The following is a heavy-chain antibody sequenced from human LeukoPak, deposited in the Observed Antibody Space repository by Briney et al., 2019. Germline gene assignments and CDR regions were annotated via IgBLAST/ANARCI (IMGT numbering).Heavy chain of an antibody. D-gene: IGHD4-17*01. V-gene: IGHV3-23*01. Sequence: PGGSLRLSCAASGFTFSSYAMSWVRQAPGKGLEWVSAISGSGGSTYYADSVKGRFTISRDNSKNTLYLQMNSLRAEDTAVYYCAKATTVTTYLDWFDPWGQGTLVTVSS. CDR2: ISGSGGST. CDR1: GFTFSSYA. J-gene: IGHJ5*02. CDR3: AKATTVTTYLDWFDP.